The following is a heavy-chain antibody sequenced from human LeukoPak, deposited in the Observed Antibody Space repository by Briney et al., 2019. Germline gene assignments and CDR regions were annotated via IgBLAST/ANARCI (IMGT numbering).Heavy chain of an antibody. D-gene: IGHD2-2*01. V-gene: IGHV3-21*01. J-gene: IGHJ4*02. CDR3: ARGRGYCSSSSCPWEPFDY. CDR1: GFTFSSYS. Sequence: GGSLRLSCAASGFTFSSYSMNWVRQAPGKGLEWVSSISSSSSYIYYADSVKGRFTISRDNAKNSLYLQMNSLRAEDTAVYYCARGRGYCSSSSCPWEPFDYWGQGTLVTVSS. CDR2: ISSSSSYI.